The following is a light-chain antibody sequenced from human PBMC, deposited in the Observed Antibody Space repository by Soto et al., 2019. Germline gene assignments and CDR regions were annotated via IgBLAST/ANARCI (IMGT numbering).Light chain of an antibody. V-gene: IGKV3-15*01. CDR3: QKYNNWPLA. J-gene: IGKJ4*01. CDR2: DAS. CDR1: QSVSSN. Sequence: EIVMTQSPATLSVSPGERATLSCRASQSVSSNLAWYQQRLGQAPRLLIYDASTRATGTPARFSGSGSGTEFTLTISSLQSEDFAVFYCQKYNNWPLAFGGGTKVEIK.